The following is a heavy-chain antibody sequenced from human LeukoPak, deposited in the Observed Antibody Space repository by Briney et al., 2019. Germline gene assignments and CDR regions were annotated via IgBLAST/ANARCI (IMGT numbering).Heavy chain of an antibody. CDR2: IYHSGST. CDR3: ARTPGASYYFDY. J-gene: IGHJ4*02. V-gene: IGHV4-59*12. D-gene: IGHD3-10*01. CDR1: GGSISSYY. Sequence: SETLSLTCTVSGGSISSYYWTWIRQPPGKGLEWIGYIYHSGSTYYNPSLKSRVTISADRSKNQSSLKLSSVTAADTAAYYCARTPGASYYFDYWGQGTLVTVSS.